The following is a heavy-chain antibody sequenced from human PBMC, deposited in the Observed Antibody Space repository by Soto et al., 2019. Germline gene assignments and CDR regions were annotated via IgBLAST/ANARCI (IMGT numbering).Heavy chain of an antibody. V-gene: IGHV1-3*01. J-gene: IGHJ6*03. Sequence: QVQLVQSGAEVKKPGASVKVSCKASGYTFTSYAMHWVRQAPGQRLEWMGWINAGNGNTKYSQKFQGRVTITRDTSASTAYMELSSLRSEDTAVYYCARVRVTRTTRTNYYYYYMDVWGKGTTVTVSS. CDR2: INAGNGNT. CDR3: ARVRVTRTTRTNYYYYYMDV. CDR1: GYTFTSYA. D-gene: IGHD1-7*01.